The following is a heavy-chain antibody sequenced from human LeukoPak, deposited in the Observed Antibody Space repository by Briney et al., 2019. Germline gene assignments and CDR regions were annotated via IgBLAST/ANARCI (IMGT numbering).Heavy chain of an antibody. CDR3: ANRESPFYYYGMDV. V-gene: IGHV3-23*01. J-gene: IGHJ6*02. CDR1: GFTFSSYA. CDR2: ISGSGGST. D-gene: IGHD3-10*01. Sequence: PGGSLRLSCAASGFTFSSYAMSWVRQAPGKGLEWVSAISGSGGSTYYADSVKGRFTISRDNSKNTLYLQMNSLRAEDTAVYYCANRESPFYYYGMDVWGQGTTVTVSS.